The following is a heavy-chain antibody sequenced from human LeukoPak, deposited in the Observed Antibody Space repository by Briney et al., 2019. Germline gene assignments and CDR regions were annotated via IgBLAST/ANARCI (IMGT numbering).Heavy chain of an antibody. CDR3: ARDYGRLVVVPAARHHDASDI. CDR1: GYTFTSYA. D-gene: IGHD2-2*01. Sequence: GASVKVSCKASGYTFTSYAMHWVRQAPGQRLEWMGWINAGNGNTKYSQKFQGRVTITRDTSASTAYMELSSLRSEDAAVYYCARDYGRLVVVPAARHHDASDIWGRGTMVTVSS. CDR2: INAGNGNT. J-gene: IGHJ3*02. V-gene: IGHV1-3*01.